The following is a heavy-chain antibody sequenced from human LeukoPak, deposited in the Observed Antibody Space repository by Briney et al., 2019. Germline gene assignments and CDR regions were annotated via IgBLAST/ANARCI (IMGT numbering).Heavy chain of an antibody. CDR1: GYTFTSYD. Sequence: ASVKVSCKASGYTFTSYDINWVRQATGQGPEWMGWIIPNSGGTNYAQSFKGRVTMTRDTSISTAYMELTSLTSDDTAVYYCARDLPKTGYVGAFDIWGQGTMVTVSS. J-gene: IGHJ3*02. V-gene: IGHV1-2*02. CDR2: IIPNSGGT. CDR3: ARDLPKTGYVGAFDI. D-gene: IGHD5-12*01.